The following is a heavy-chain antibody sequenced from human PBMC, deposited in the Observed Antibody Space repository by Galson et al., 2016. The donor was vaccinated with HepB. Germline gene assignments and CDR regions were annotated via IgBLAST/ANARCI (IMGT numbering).Heavy chain of an antibody. CDR3: ARLPVTVVGATQFDF. CDR1: GGSINSSHYY. V-gene: IGHV4-39*01. Sequence: SETLSLTCTVSGGSINSSHYYWGWIRQPPGKGLEWIGSMYYSGSTYYKPSLKSRLTISVDTSKNQLFLSLRSVTAADTAVYYCARLPVTVVGATQFDFWGQGTLVTVSS. D-gene: IGHD1-26*01. J-gene: IGHJ4*02. CDR2: MYYSGST.